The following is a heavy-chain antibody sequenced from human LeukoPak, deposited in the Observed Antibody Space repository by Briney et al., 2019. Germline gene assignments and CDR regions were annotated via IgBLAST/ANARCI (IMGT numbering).Heavy chain of an antibody. CDR2: ISAYNGNT. J-gene: IGHJ3*02. CDR1: GYTFTSYG. D-gene: IGHD3-22*01. V-gene: IGHV1-18*01. Sequence: GASVKVSCKASGYTFTSYGISWVRQAPGQGLEWMGWISAYNGNTNYAQKLQGRVTMTTDTSTSTAYMELRSLRSDDTAVYYCARETGYYYDSSGYSWPDAFDIWGRGTMVTVSS. CDR3: ARETGYYYDSSGYSWPDAFDI.